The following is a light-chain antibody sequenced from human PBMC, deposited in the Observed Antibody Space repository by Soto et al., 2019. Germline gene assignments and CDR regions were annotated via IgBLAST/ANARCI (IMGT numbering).Light chain of an antibody. CDR2: DAS. V-gene: IGKV1-5*01. J-gene: IGKJ1*01. CDR3: QQYNSYPWT. Sequence: DSQMTQSPSTLSASVGDRVTITCRASQSISSWLAWYQQKPGKAPKLLIYDASSLESGVPSRFSGSGSGTEFTLTISSLQPDDFATDYCQQYNSYPWTFGQGTKVEIK. CDR1: QSISSW.